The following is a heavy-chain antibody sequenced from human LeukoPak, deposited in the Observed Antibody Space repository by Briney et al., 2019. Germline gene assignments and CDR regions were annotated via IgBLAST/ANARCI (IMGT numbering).Heavy chain of an antibody. J-gene: IGHJ4*02. CDR1: GYTFTGYY. CDR3: ARGLYYDSSGSYYFDY. CDR2: INPNSGGT. Sequence: ASVKVSCKASGYTFTGYYMHWVRQAPGQGLEWMGWINPNSGGTNYAQKFQGRVTMTRNTSISTAYMELSSLRSEDTAVYYCARGLYYDSSGSYYFDYWGQGTLVTVSS. V-gene: IGHV1-2*02. D-gene: IGHD3-22*01.